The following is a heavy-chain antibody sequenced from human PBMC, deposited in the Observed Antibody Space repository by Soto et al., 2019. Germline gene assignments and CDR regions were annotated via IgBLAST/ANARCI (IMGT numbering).Heavy chain of an antibody. Sequence: ESGGGLVQPGGSLRLSCAASGFTFGSYGMSWVRQAPGKGLEWVSAISSSGGSAYYADSVKGRFTISRDNSKNTLYLQMNSLRAEDTAVYYCARGATSPSYWGQGTLVTVSS. CDR2: ISSSGGSA. V-gene: IGHV3-23*01. CDR1: GFTFGSYG. J-gene: IGHJ4*02. CDR3: ARGATSPSY.